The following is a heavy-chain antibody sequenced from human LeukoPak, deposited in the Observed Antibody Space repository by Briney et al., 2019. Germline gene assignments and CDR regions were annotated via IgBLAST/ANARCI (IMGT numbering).Heavy chain of an antibody. Sequence: SSETLSLTCTVSGGSISSSSYYWGWIRQPPGKGLEWIGSIYYSGSTYYNPSLKSRVTISVDTSKNQFSLKLSSVTAADTAVYYCASPFPFEYSSSSVVRGFDPWGQGTLVTVSS. D-gene: IGHD6-6*01. V-gene: IGHV4-39*01. CDR2: IYYSGST. CDR1: GGSISSSSYY. CDR3: ASPFPFEYSSSSVVRGFDP. J-gene: IGHJ5*02.